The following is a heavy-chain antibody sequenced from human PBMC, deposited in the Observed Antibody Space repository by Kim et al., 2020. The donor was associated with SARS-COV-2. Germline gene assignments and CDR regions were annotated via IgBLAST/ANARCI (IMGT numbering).Heavy chain of an antibody. Sequence: GGSLRLFCAASGFTFSNAWMSWVRQAPGKGLEWVGRIKSKTDGGTTDYAAPVKGRFTISRDDSKNTLYLQMNSLKTEDTAVYYCTTVGPFSSGWYFPYYFGYWGQGTLVTVSS. J-gene: IGHJ4*02. CDR1: GFTFSNAW. V-gene: IGHV3-15*01. CDR3: TTVGPFSSGWYFPYYFGY. CDR2: IKSKTDGGTT. D-gene: IGHD6-19*01.